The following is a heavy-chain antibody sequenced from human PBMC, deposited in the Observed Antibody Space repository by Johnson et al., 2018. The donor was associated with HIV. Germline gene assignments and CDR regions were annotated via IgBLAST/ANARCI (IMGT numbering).Heavy chain of an antibody. D-gene: IGHD5-18*01. J-gene: IGHJ3*02. V-gene: IGHV3-7*02. CDR1: GFTFNNVW. Sequence: VQLVESGGGLVQPGGSLRLSCAASGFTFNNVWMHWVRQAPGQGLEWVANIKQDGSVKNSVASVKGRFTISRDNAKNTLYLQMNSLRAEDTAVYYCAKVYSYGEFDAFDIWGQGTMVTVSS. CDR2: IKQDGSVK. CDR3: AKVYSYGEFDAFDI.